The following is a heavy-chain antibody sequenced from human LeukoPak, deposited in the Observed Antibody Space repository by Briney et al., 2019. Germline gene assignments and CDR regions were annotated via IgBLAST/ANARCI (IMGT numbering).Heavy chain of an antibody. D-gene: IGHD6-19*01. CDR1: GGSFSGYY. Sequence: SETLSLTCTVYGGSFSGYYWNWVRQPPGTGLEWIGEINLSGSTNYNPSLKSRVTMSVDTSKNQFSLRLSSVTAADTAVYYCARETEKQWQYWGQGTTVSVSS. CDR2: INLSGST. CDR3: ARETEKQWQY. J-gene: IGHJ3*01. V-gene: IGHV4-34*01.